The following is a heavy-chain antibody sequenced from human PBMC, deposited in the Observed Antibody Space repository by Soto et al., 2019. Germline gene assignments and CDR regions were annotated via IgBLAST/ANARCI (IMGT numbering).Heavy chain of an antibody. V-gene: IGHV1-18*04. CDR3: ARGATPYSSGWYYFDY. CDR1: GYTFTSYG. CDR2: ISAYNGNT. D-gene: IGHD6-19*01. J-gene: IGHJ4*02. Sequence: QVQLVQSGAEVKKPGASVKVSCKASGYTFTSYGISWVRQAPGQGLEWMGWISAYNGNTNYAQKLQGRVTMTTDTSTSTADMELRSLRSDDTAVYYCARGATPYSSGWYYFDYWGQGTLVTVSS.